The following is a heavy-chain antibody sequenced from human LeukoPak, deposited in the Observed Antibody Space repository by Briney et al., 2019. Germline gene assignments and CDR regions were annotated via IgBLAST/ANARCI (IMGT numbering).Heavy chain of an antibody. D-gene: IGHD2-2*01. CDR3: AGPTCLRGACCSTNF. J-gene: IGHJ4*02. V-gene: IGHV3-23*01. Sequence: PGGSLRLSCSASGFTFSSFALSWVRQAPGKGLEWVSGIIGNGGSAYYADSVKGRFTISRDNSKNTLYLQMNSLRAEDTAVYYCAGPTCLRGACCSTNFWGRGTVLSVPS. CDR1: GFTFSSFA. CDR2: IIGNGGSA.